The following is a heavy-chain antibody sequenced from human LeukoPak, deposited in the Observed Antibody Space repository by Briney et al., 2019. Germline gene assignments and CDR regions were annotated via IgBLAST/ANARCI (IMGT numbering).Heavy chain of an antibody. CDR1: GGSISSYY. J-gene: IGHJ4*02. D-gene: IGHD1-26*01. CDR3: ARHSGSSFYYFDY. V-gene: IGHV4-59*08. CDR2: IYNSVTN. Sequence: SQTLSLTCSVSGGSISSYYWSCIRQPPGKGLEWIGYIYNSVTNNYNPSLKSRATISVDTPKNQFSLKLSSVTAADTAVYYCARHSGSSFYYFDYWGQGTLVTVSS.